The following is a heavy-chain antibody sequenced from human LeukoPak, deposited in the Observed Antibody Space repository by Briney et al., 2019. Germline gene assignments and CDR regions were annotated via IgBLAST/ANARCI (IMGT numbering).Heavy chain of an antibody. V-gene: IGHV3-33*06. D-gene: IGHD6-6*01. CDR3: AKDASSSSFRGSFDY. Sequence: EGSLRLSCAASGFTFSSYGMHWVRQAPGKGLEWVALIWYDGSNKYYADSVKGRFTISRDNSKNTLYLQMSSLRAEDTAVYYCAKDASSSSFRGSFDYWGQGTLVTVSS. CDR1: GFTFSSYG. CDR2: IWYDGSNK. J-gene: IGHJ4*02.